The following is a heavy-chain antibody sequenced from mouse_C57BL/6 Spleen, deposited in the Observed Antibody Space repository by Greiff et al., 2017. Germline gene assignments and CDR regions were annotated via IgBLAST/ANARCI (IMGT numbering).Heavy chain of an antibody. D-gene: IGHD1-2*01. CDR2: IRSKSSNYAT. Sequence: EVQLQESGGGLVQPKGSLKLSCAASGFTFNTYAMHWVRQAPGKGLEWVARIRSKSSNYATYYADSVKDRFTISRDDSQSMLYLQMNNLKTEDTAMYYCVRGDTTAENYYAMDYWGQGTSVTVSS. V-gene: IGHV10-3*01. CDR1: GFTFNTYA. J-gene: IGHJ4*01. CDR3: VRGDTTAENYYAMDY.